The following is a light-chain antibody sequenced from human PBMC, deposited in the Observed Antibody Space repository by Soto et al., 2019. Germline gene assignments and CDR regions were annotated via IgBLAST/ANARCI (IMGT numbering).Light chain of an antibody. Sequence: EIVLTQSPGTLSVSPGERVTLSCRASQSVDIDLAWYQQKPGQAPRLLIYGASSRATGIPDRFSGSGSGTDFTLTISRLEPEDFAVYYCQQYGSSPYTFGQGTNLEIK. V-gene: IGKV3-20*01. J-gene: IGKJ2*01. CDR1: QSVDID. CDR3: QQYGSSPYT. CDR2: GAS.